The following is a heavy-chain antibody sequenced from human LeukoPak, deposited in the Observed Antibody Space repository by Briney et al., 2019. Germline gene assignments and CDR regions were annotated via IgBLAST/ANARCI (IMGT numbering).Heavy chain of an antibody. CDR3: TRVGYYDRSVDSIDALDI. Sequence: PGGSLRLFCEVSGLSFSDYYIDWVRQAPGRGLEWVGRTRNKAKGHTTEYAASLEGRFTISRDGSKNSVYLQMISLKIEDTAVYYCTRVGYYDRSVDSIDALDIWGQGTWVTVSS. J-gene: IGHJ3*02. D-gene: IGHD3-22*01. V-gene: IGHV3-72*01. CDR2: TRNKAKGHTT. CDR1: GLSFSDYY.